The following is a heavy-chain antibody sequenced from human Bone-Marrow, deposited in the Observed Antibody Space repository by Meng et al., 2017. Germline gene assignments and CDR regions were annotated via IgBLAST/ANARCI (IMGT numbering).Heavy chain of an antibody. Sequence: QGQLVQSGAELKKPGASVKVSCKPSGYTFTAYYIHGVRQAPGQGLEWMGHINPDTGDTLYAQKFQGRVSMTGDTSISTAYVELSGLRSDDTAVYYCARDENISLGKLFGDYWGQGTLVTVSS. CDR1: GYTFTAYY. J-gene: IGHJ4*02. CDR2: INPDTGDT. D-gene: IGHD2-21*01. V-gene: IGHV1-2*06. CDR3: ARDENISLGKLFGDY.